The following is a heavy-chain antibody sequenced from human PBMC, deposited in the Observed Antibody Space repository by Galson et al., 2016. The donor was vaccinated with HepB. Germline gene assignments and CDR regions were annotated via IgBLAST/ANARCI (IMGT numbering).Heavy chain of an antibody. Sequence: SLRLSCAASGFTFSVYWLCWVRQAPGKGPEWLADINGDGSQKSYLDSVQGRFTISRDNAKNSLYLQINSLRAEDTAVYYCARGTPLPGMDYWGQGAPVSVAS. CDR2: INGDGSQK. CDR3: ARGTPLPGMDY. V-gene: IGHV3-7*01. CDR1: GFTFSVYW. J-gene: IGHJ4*02.